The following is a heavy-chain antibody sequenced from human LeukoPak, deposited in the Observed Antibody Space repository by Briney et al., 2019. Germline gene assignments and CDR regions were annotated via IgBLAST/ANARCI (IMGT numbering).Heavy chain of an antibody. CDR1: GFTFSSYE. Sequence: GGSPRLSCAASGFTFSSYEMNWVRQAPGKGLEWVSAISGSGGSTYYADSVKGRFTISRDNSKNTLYLQMNSLRAEDTAVYYCAKDRRRHYYDSSGPYWGQGTLVTVSS. CDR3: AKDRRRHYYDSSGPY. J-gene: IGHJ4*02. D-gene: IGHD3-22*01. V-gene: IGHV3-23*01. CDR2: ISGSGGST.